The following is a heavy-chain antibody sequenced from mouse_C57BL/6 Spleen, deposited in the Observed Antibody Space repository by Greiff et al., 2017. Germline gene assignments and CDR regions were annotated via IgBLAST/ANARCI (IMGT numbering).Heavy chain of an antibody. CDR3: ARAIWLLRGDY. CDR1: GYSFTGYY. D-gene: IGHD2-3*01. Sequence: EVQLQQSGPELVKPGASVKISCKASGYSFTGYYMNWVKQSPEKSLEWIGEINPSTGGTTYNQKFKAKATLTVDKSSSTAYMQLKSLTSEDSAVYYCARAIWLLRGDYWGQGTSVTVSS. J-gene: IGHJ4*01. CDR2: INPSTGGT. V-gene: IGHV1-42*01.